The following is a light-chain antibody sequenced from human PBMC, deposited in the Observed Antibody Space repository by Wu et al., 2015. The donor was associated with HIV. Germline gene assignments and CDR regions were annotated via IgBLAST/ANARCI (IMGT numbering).Light chain of an antibody. Sequence: DIQMTQSPSILSASVGDRVTITCRASQSINNWLAWYQQKPGKAPKLLIQRTSSLEGGVPSRFSGSGSGTEFTLTISGLQPADFATYYCQQYNTFFTFGGGTKVEIK. CDR1: QSINNW. CDR3: QQYNTFFT. J-gene: IGKJ4*01. V-gene: IGKV1-5*03. CDR2: RTS.